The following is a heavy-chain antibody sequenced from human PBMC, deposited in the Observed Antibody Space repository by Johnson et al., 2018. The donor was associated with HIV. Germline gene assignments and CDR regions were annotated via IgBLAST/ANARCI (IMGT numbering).Heavy chain of an antibody. V-gene: IGHV3-11*04. J-gene: IGHJ3*02. CDR3: ARSKDCSGGSCPDGFDI. CDR1: GFSFSDFY. Sequence: QVQLVESGGGLVKPGGSLRLSCAASGFSFSDFYMSWIRQAPGKGLEWISYMSTSGSTIYSADSVQGRFTISRDNAKNSLYLQMNSLRAEDTAVYYCARSKDCSGGSCPDGFDIWGQGTMVIVSS. D-gene: IGHD2-15*01. CDR2: MSTSGSTI.